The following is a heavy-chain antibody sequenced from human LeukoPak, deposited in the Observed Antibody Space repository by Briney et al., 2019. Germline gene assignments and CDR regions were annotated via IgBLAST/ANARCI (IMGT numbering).Heavy chain of an antibody. D-gene: IGHD6-13*01. V-gene: IGHV3-7*01. CDR3: ARRYSSKGHWYLDL. J-gene: IGHJ2*01. Sequence: GGSLRLSCAASGFTFSSYWMSWVRQAPGKGLEWVANIKQDGSEKYYVDSVKGRFTISRDNAKNSLYLQMNSLRAEDTAVYYCARRYSSKGHWYLDLWGRGTLVTVSS. CDR1: GFTFSSYW. CDR2: IKQDGSEK.